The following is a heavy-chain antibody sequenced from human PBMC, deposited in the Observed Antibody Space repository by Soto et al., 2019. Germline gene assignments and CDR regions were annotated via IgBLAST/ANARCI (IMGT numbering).Heavy chain of an antibody. CDR1: GGTFSSYA. J-gene: IGHJ3*02. D-gene: IGHD3-22*01. Sequence: ASVKVSCTASGGTFSSYAISWVRLAPGQGLEWMGGIIPIFGTANYAQKFQGRVTITADESTSTAYMELSSLRSEDTAVYYCALGDYYDSKGALAFDIWGQGTMVTVSS. CDR3: ALGDYYDSKGALAFDI. V-gene: IGHV1-69*13. CDR2: IIPIFGTA.